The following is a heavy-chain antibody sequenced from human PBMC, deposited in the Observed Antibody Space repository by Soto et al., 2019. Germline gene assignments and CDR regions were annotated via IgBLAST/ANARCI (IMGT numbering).Heavy chain of an antibody. J-gene: IGHJ5*02. CDR1: GFSFSSYA. Sequence: QVQLVESGGGVVQPGRSLRLSCAASGFSFSSYAMHWVRQVPGKGLEWVAVISNDGSKEFYADSVKGRFTISRDNSKNTLHLQTSSLRAEDTAVYYCAKSWVAAAVNNWLDPWGQGTLVTVSS. CDR2: ISNDGSKE. CDR3: AKSWVAAAVNNWLDP. V-gene: IGHV3-30-3*02. D-gene: IGHD6-13*01.